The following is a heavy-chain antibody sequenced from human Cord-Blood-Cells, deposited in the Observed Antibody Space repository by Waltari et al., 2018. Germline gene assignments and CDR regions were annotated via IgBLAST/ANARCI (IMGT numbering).Heavy chain of an antibody. CDR2: ISGSGGST. CDR3: AKAGIVVVPAAIYFDY. V-gene: IGHV3-23*01. J-gene: IGHJ4*02. D-gene: IGHD2-2*02. Sequence: EVQLLESGGGLVQPGGSLRLSCAGSGFTFSSHAMSWVRQAPGKGLEWVSAISGSGGSTYYADSVKGRFTISRDNSKNTLYLQMNSLRAEDTAVYYCAKAGIVVVPAAIYFDYWGQGTLVTVSS. CDR1: GFTFSSHA.